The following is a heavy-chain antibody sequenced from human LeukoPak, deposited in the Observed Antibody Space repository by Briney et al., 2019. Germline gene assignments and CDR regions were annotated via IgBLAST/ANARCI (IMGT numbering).Heavy chain of an antibody. CDR3: ARSYRPIQLWLSLLDY. CDR1: GYTFTSYY. D-gene: IGHD5-18*01. CDR2: INPSGGST. V-gene: IGHV1-46*01. Sequence: VASVKVSCKASGYTFTSYYMHWVRQAPGQGLEWMGIINPSGGSTSYAQKFQGRVTMTRDTSTSTVYMELSSLRSEDTAVYYCARSYRPIQLWLSLLDYWGQGTLVTVSS. J-gene: IGHJ4*02.